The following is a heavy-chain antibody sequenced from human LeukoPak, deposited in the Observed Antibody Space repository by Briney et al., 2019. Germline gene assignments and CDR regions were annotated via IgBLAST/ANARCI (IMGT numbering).Heavy chain of an antibody. V-gene: IGHV4-31*03. J-gene: IGHJ4*02. Sequence: PSQTLSLTCTVSGDSISSGGHYWSWIRQHPGKGLEWIGYIYYSGSTYYNPSLKSRVTISVDTSKNQFSLRLSSVTAADTAVYYCARRTRNENFGYWGQGTLVTVSS. CDR1: GDSISSGGHY. CDR2: IYYSGST. D-gene: IGHD1-1*01. CDR3: ARRTRNENFGY.